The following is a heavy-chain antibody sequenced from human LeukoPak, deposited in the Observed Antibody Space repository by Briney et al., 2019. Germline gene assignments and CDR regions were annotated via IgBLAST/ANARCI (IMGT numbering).Heavy chain of an antibody. CDR2: IHNSGGT. Sequence: PSETLSLTCTVSGDSISNYYWSWIRQPPGKGLEWIGYIHNSGGTNYNPSLKSRVTVSVDRSKNQFSLNLSSVTAADTAAYYCARHLDHGGNSGYFDYWGQGTLVTVSS. CDR1: GDSISNYY. CDR3: ARHLDHGGNSGYFDY. V-gene: IGHV4-59*08. J-gene: IGHJ4*02. D-gene: IGHD4-23*01.